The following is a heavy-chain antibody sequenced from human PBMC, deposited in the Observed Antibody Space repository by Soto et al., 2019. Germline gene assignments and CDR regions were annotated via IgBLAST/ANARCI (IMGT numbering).Heavy chain of an antibody. CDR2: ITGSSGST. J-gene: IGHJ4*02. CDR1: GFTFSNCV. Sequence: GGSLRLSCAASGFTFSNCVMSWVRQAPGKGLEWVSAITGSSGSTYYADSVKGRFTISRDNSKNTLYLQMNSLRAEDTAVYYCARVKALNYFDYWGQGTLVTVSS. V-gene: IGHV3-23*01. CDR3: ARVKALNYFDY.